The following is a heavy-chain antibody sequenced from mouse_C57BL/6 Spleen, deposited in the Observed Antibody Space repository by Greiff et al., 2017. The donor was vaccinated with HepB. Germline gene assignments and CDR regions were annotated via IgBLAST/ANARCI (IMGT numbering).Heavy chain of an antibody. CDR1: GYTFTSYW. V-gene: IGHV1-72*01. J-gene: IGHJ2*01. Sequence: QVQLQQPGAELVKPGASVKLSCKASGYTFTSYWMHWVKQRPGRGLEWIGRIDPNSGGTKYNEKFKSKATLTVDKPSSTAYMQLSSLTSEDSAVYYSARLGTTVVATRVFDYWGQGTTLTVSS. CDR3: ARLGTTVVATRVFDY. D-gene: IGHD1-1*01. CDR2: IDPNSGGT.